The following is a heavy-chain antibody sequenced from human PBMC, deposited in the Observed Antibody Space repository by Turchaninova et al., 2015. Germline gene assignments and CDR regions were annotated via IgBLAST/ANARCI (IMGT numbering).Heavy chain of an antibody. Sequence: QLVESGGGLVQHGGSLRLSCAASGFTFCGYWMSWVRKASGTGLEWVANIKEDGSEKYYVDSVKGRFTISIDNAKNSLYVQMNSLRVEDTAVYYCARGYWNFDLWGRGTLVTASS. CDR2: IKEDGSEK. CDR3: ARGYWNFDL. CDR1: GFTFCGYW. V-gene: IGHV3-7*01. J-gene: IGHJ2*01.